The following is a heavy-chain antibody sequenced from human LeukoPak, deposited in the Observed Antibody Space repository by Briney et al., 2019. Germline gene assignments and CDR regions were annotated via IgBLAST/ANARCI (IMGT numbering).Heavy chain of an antibody. CDR3: ARDRYTHGYPLDY. V-gene: IGHV4-34*01. CDR2: INHSGST. J-gene: IGHJ4*02. D-gene: IGHD3-16*02. Sequence: SETLSLTCAVYGGSFSGYYWSWIRQPPGKGLEWIGEINHSGSTNYNPSLKSRVTISVDTSKNQFSLKLSSVTAADTAVYYCARDRYTHGYPLDYWGQGTLVTVSS. CDR1: GGSFSGYY.